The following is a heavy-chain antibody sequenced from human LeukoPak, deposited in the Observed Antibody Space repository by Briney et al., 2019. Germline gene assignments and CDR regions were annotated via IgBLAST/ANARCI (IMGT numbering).Heavy chain of an antibody. CDR3: AHIGLPWFGESIDAFDI. CDR1: GFSLSTSGVG. V-gene: IGHV2-5*02. D-gene: IGHD3-10*01. CDR2: IYWDDDK. Sequence: SGPTLVKPTQTLTLTCTFSGFSLSTSGVGVGWIRQPPGKALEWLALIYWDDDKRYSPSLKSRLTITKDTSKNQVVLTMTNMDPVDTATYYCAHIGLPWFGESIDAFDIWGQGTMVTVSS. J-gene: IGHJ3*02.